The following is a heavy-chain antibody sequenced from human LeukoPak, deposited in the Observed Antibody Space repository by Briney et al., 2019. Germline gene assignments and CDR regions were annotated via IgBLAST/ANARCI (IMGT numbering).Heavy chain of an antibody. D-gene: IGHD3-22*01. Sequence: PGGSLRLSCAASGFTFSSYSMNWVRQAPGKGLEWFSSISSSSTYIYYADSVKGRLTISRDNAKNSLYLQMNSLRAEDTAVYYCASGWDGSGYYYFDYWGQGTLVTVSS. V-gene: IGHV3-21*01. CDR1: GFTFSSYS. CDR3: ASGWDGSGYYYFDY. J-gene: IGHJ4*02. CDR2: ISSSSTYI.